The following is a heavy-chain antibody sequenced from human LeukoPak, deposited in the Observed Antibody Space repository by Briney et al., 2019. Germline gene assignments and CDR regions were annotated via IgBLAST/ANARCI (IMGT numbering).Heavy chain of an antibody. J-gene: IGHJ4*02. CDR2: ISGSGGST. CDR1: GFTFSSYA. Sequence: PGGSLRLSCAASGFTFSSYAMSWVRQAPGKGLEWVSAISGSGGSTYYADSVKGRFTISRDNSKNTLYLQMNSLRAEDTAIYYCARVSYSDILTGYWLDYWGQGTLVIVSS. V-gene: IGHV3-23*01. CDR3: ARVSYSDILTGYWLDY. D-gene: IGHD3-9*01.